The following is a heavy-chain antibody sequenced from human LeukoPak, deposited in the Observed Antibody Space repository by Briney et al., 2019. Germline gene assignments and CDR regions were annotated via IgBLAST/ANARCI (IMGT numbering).Heavy chain of an antibody. D-gene: IGHD6-13*01. Sequence: GGSLRLSCAASGFTVSSNYMSWVRQAPGKGLAWVSVIYSGGSTYYADSVKGRFTISRDNSKNTLYLQMNSLRAEDTAVYYCARTDGPGIAAAGYWFDPWGQGTLVTVSS. CDR2: IYSGGST. CDR3: ARTDGPGIAAAGYWFDP. J-gene: IGHJ5*02. CDR1: GFTVSSNY. V-gene: IGHV3-53*01.